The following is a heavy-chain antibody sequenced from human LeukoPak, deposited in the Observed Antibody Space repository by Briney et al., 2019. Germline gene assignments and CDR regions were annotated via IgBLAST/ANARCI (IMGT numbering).Heavy chain of an antibody. D-gene: IGHD2-2*01. V-gene: IGHV1-18*01. CDR1: GYTFTSYG. CDR2: ISAYNGTT. J-gene: IGHJ6*03. Sequence: ASVKVSCEASGYTFTSYGISWVRQAPGQRLEWMGWISAYNGTTNYAQKLPGRVTMTTDTSTSTAYMELRSLRSDDTAVYYCAMGVVPAAMRSYYYYYMDVWGKGTTVTVSS. CDR3: AMGVVPAAMRSYYYYYMDV.